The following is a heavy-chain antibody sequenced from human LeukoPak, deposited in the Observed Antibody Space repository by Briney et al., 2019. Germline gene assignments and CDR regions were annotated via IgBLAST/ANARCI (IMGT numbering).Heavy chain of an antibody. CDR2: FSGGGGST. V-gene: IGHV3-23*01. J-gene: IGHJ4*02. CDR3: AKDRSGVPETFDY. Sequence: GGSLRLSCAASGFTFSTYAMSWVRQAPGKGLEWVSTFSGGGGSTYYADSVKGRFTISRDNSKNTLYLQMNSLRAEDTAVYYCAKDRSGVPETFDYWGQGTLAAVSS. D-gene: IGHD2-8*01. CDR1: GFTFSTYA.